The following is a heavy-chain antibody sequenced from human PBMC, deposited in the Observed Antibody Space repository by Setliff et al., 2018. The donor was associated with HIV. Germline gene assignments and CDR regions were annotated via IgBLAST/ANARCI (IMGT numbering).Heavy chain of an antibody. CDR3: AREWGRDGYDPHYFDY. J-gene: IGHJ4*02. D-gene: IGHD5-12*01. CDR2: VYYSGTT. V-gene: IGHV4-39*07. CDR1: GASISNSPHF. Sequence: SETLSLTCTVSGASISNSPHFWGWVRQPPGKGLEWIGNVYYSGTTYYNSALKSRVTISVDTSKNQFSLKLSSVTAADTAVYYCAREWGRDGYDPHYFDYWGQGTLVTVSS.